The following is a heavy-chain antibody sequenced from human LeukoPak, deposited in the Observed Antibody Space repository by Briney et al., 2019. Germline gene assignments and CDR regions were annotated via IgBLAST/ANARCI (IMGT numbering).Heavy chain of an antibody. V-gene: IGHV4-59*01. J-gene: IGHJ4*02. CDR1: GGSISSYY. CDR3: ARGLYGSGSYPGY. D-gene: IGHD3-10*01. CDR2: IYYSGST. Sequence: SETLSLTCTVSGGSISSYYWSWIRQPXXXXXXXIGYIYYSGSTNYNPSLRSRVTISVDTSKNQFSLKLSSVTAADTAVYYCARGLYGSGSYPGYWGQGTLVTVSS.